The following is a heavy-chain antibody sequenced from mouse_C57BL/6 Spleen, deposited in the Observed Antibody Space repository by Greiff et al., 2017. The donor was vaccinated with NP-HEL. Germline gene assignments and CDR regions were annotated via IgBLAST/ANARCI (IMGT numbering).Heavy chain of an antibody. CDR2: IRYDGSN. CDR3: ARGGYEEGFAY. J-gene: IGHJ3*01. CDR1: GYSITSGYY. Sequence: EVKLQESGPGLVKPSPSLSLTCSVTGYSITSGYYWNWIRQFPGNKLEWMGYIRYDGSNNYNPYLKNRISITRDTSKNQFFLKLNSVTTEDTATYYCARGGYEEGFAYWGQGTLVTVSA. V-gene: IGHV3-6*01. D-gene: IGHD2-3*01.